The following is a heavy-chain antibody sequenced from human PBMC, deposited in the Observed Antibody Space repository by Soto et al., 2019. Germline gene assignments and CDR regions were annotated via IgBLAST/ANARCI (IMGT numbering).Heavy chain of an antibody. D-gene: IGHD6-19*01. Sequence: PGGSLRLSCAASGFTFSSYGMHWVRQAPGKGLEWVAVIWYDGSNKYYADSVKGRFTISRDNSKNTLYLQMNSLRAEDTAVYYCARVRIAVAGALDYWGQGTLVTVSS. V-gene: IGHV3-33*01. CDR2: IWYDGSNK. CDR3: ARVRIAVAGALDY. J-gene: IGHJ4*02. CDR1: GFTFSSYG.